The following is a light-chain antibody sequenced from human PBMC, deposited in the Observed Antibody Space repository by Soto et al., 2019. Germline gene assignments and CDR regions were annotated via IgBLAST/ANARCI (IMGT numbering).Light chain of an antibody. J-gene: IGLJ1*01. CDR2: DVA. Sequence: QSVLTQPASVSGSPGQSITISCTGTSSDVGGYNYVSWYQQHPGKAPKLMIYDVARWPSGVPDRFSGSKSGNTASLTISGLQAEDEADYYCSSFKGTNSFVFGTGTKVTVL. CDR1: SSDVGGYNY. V-gene: IGLV2-8*01. CDR3: SSFKGTNSFV.